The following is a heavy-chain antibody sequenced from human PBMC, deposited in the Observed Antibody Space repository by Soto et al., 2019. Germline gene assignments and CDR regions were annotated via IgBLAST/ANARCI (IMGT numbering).Heavy chain of an antibody. J-gene: IGHJ6*02. V-gene: IGHV1-18*01. CDR2: INIDNGNA. CDR3: GRDAVKWNDGLDDYFYGMDV. CDR1: GYTFTNYA. Sequence: GASVKVSCKASGYTFTNYASSWVRQAPGQGLEWMGWINIDNGNANYAQKFQGRVTMTTDTSTNTAYMELRSLRSDDTAVYYCGRDAVKWNDGLDDYFYGMDVWGQGTTVTVSS. D-gene: IGHD1-1*01.